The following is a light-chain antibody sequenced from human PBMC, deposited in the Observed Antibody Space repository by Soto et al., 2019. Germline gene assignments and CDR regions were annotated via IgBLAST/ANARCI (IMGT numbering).Light chain of an antibody. CDR1: QSVSSSY. CDR2: GAS. J-gene: IGKJ1*01. V-gene: IGKV3-20*01. CDR3: HQYESSPQT. Sequence: EIVLTQSPGTLSLSPGEIATLSCSAGQSVSSSYLAWYQQKPGQAPRLLIYGASSRATGIPDRFSGSGSGTGFTLTISRLEPEDFAVYYCHQYESSPQTFGQGTKVDIK.